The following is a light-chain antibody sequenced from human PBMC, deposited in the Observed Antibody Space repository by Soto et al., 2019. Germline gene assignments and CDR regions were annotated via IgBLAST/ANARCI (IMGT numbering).Light chain of an antibody. CDR2: EDT. V-gene: IGLV2-23*02. CDR1: SSDIGSYNR. CDR3: CSYAGPTIFVV. Sequence: QSALTQPASVSGSPGQSITISCTRTSSDIGSYNRVSWYQQHPGKAPKLMIYEDTQRPSRVSNRFSGSKSGNTASLTITGLQAEDEADYYCCSYAGPTIFVVFGGGTKLTVL. J-gene: IGLJ2*01.